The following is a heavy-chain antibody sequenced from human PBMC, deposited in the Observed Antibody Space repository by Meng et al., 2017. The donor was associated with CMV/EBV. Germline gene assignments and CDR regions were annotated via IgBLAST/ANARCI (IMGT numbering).Heavy chain of an antibody. CDR2: IIPIFGTA. CDR3: ARGIVVVPAALSYYYYYGMDV. D-gene: IGHD2-2*01. Sequence: SVKLSCKASAGTFSSYAISWVGQAPGQGLEWMGGIIPIFGTANYAQKFQGRVTITTDESTSTAYMELSSLRSEDTAVYYCARGIVVVPAALSYYYYYGMDVWGQGTTVTVSS. V-gene: IGHV1-69*05. J-gene: IGHJ6*02. CDR1: AGTFSSYA.